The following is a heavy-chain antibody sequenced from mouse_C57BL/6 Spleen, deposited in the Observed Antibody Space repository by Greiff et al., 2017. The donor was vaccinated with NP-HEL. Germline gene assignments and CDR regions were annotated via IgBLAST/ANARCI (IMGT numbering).Heavy chain of an antibody. J-gene: IGHJ2*01. D-gene: IGHD1-1*01. CDR1: GFTFSDYG. CDR2: ISSGSSTI. CDR3: ARWVYYGSSYRWYFDY. V-gene: IGHV5-17*01. Sequence: EVMLVESGGGLVKPGGSLKLSCAASGFTFSDYGMHWVRQAPEKGLEWVAYISSGSSTIYYADTVKGRFTISRDNAKNTLFLQMTSLRSEDTALYYGARWVYYGSSYRWYFDYWGQGTTLTVSS.